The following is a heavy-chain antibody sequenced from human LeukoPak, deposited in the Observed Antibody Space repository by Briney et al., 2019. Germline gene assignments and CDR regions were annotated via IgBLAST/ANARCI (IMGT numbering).Heavy chain of an antibody. J-gene: IGHJ4*02. CDR1: GGSISSYY. D-gene: IGHD6-13*01. CDR2: IYYSGST. CDR3: ARRIAAAGTDYFDY. V-gene: IGHV4-59*08. Sequence: PSETLSLTCTVSGGSISSYYWSWIRQPPGKGLEWIGHIYYSGSTNYNPSLKSRVTISVDTSKNQFSLKLSSVTAADTAVYYCARRIAAAGTDYFDYWGQGTLVTVSS.